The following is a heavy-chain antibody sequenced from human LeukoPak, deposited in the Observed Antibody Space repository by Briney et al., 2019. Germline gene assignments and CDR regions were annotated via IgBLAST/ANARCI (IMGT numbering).Heavy chain of an antibody. Sequence: GESLKISCKGSGYRFTSYWIGWVRQMPGKGLEWMGIIYPDDSDIRYSPPFQGQVTISADKSISTAYLQWSSLKASDTAMYYCARMIGLGEVSPYFDYWGRGTLVTVSS. CDR2: IYPDDSDI. V-gene: IGHV5-51*01. J-gene: IGHJ4*02. CDR1: GYRFTSYW. CDR3: ARMIGLGEVSPYFDY. D-gene: IGHD3-16*02.